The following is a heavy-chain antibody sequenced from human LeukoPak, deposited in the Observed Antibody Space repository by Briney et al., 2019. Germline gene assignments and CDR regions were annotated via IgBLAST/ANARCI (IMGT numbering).Heavy chain of an antibody. J-gene: IGHJ6*03. Sequence: SETLSLTCTVSGGSISSYYWSWTRQPPGKGLEWIGYIYTSGSTNYNPSLKSRVTISVDTSKNQFSLKLSSVTAADTAVYYCARFRGSPHGINYYYYYMDGWGKGTTVTVSS. CDR2: IYTSGST. CDR3: ARFRGSPHGINYYYYYMDG. D-gene: IGHD1-14*01. V-gene: IGHV4-4*09. CDR1: GGSISSYY.